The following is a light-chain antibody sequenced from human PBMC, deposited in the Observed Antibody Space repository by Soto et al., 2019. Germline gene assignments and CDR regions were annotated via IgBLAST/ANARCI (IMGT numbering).Light chain of an antibody. Sequence: QSVLTQSSSASASLGSSVKLTCTLNSGHSNHIIAWHQQQPRKAPRYLMKLESTGSYKKGSGVPDRFSGSSSGADRYLTISNLQFEDEADYYCETWDSNTWVFGGGTQLTVL. V-gene: IGLV4-60*02. CDR2: LESTGSY. CDR3: ETWDSNTWV. J-gene: IGLJ3*02. CDR1: SGHSNHI.